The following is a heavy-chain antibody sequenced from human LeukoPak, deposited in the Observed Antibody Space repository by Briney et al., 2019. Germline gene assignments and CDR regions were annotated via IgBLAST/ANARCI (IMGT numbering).Heavy chain of an antibody. D-gene: IGHD4-23*01. CDR2: INPNSGGT. V-gene: IGHV1-2*06. Sequence: GASVKVSCEASGYTFTGYYMHWVRQAPGQGLEWMGRINPNSGGTNYAQKFQGRVTMTRDTSISTAYMELSRLRSDDTAVYYCARQGGGGNFEDAFDIWGQGTMVTVSS. J-gene: IGHJ3*02. CDR3: ARQGGGGNFEDAFDI. CDR1: GYTFTGYY.